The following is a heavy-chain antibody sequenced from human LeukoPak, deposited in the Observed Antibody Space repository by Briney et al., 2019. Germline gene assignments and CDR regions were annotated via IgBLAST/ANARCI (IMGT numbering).Heavy chain of an antibody. CDR2: ISSDGTTT. Sequence: GGSLRLSCAASAFTFSKYWMHWVRQTPGEGLVWVSRISSDGTTTTYADPVKGRFTISRDNARNTLYLQMNSLRAEDAAVYYCARFAYDSGSLSWGQGALVTVSS. V-gene: IGHV3-74*01. D-gene: IGHD3-10*01. CDR1: AFTFSKYW. CDR3: ARFAYDSGSLS. J-gene: IGHJ5*02.